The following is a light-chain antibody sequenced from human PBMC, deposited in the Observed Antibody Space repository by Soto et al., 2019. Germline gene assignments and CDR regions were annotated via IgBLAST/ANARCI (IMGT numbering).Light chain of an antibody. CDR3: GTWDSSLSVVL. V-gene: IGLV1-51*01. CDR1: SSNVGNNY. Sequence: QSVLTQPPSVSSAPGQKVTISCSGASSNVGNNYVSWHQQLPGTAPKLLIYDNTKRPSGIPDRFSGSKSGTSATLDITGLQTGDEADYYCGTWDSSLSVVLFGGGTKLTVL. J-gene: IGLJ2*01. CDR2: DNT.